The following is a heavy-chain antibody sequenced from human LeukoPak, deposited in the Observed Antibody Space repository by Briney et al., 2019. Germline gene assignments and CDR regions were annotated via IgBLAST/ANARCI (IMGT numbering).Heavy chain of an antibody. D-gene: IGHD3-10*01. CDR2: MNPNSGNT. Sequence: ASVKVSCKASGYTFTSYVINWVRQAPGQGLEWMGWMNPNSGNTGYAQKFQGRVTMTRNTSISTAYMELSSLRSEDTAVYYCARISSPPKNPYGSGWGWYYYYYGMDVWGQGTTVTVSS. J-gene: IGHJ6*02. CDR3: ARISSPPKNPYGSGWGWYYYYYGMDV. CDR1: GYTFTSYV. V-gene: IGHV1-8*02.